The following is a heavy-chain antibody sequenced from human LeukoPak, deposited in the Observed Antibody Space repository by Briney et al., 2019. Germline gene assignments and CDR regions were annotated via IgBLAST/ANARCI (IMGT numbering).Heavy chain of an antibody. Sequence: GGSLRLSCAASGFTFSNYEMNWVRLAPGKGLEWISYIHSSDTTMYYADSVKGRFTVPRDNAKSSLYLQMNSLRAEDTAVYYCARGGGPDYHYNAFDIWGQGTMVTVSS. V-gene: IGHV3-48*03. CDR3: ARGGGPDYHYNAFDI. D-gene: IGHD4-11*01. CDR1: GFTFSNYE. J-gene: IGHJ3*02. CDR2: IHSSDTTM.